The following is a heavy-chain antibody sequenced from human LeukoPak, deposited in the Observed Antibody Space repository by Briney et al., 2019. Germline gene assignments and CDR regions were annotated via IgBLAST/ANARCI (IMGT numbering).Heavy chain of an antibody. J-gene: IGHJ4*02. CDR2: ISSSGSNI. V-gene: IGHV3-48*03. CDR1: GFTFISYE. Sequence: PGGSLRLSCAASGFTFISYEMNWARQAPGKGRKWASYISSSGSNIYYADSVKGRFTIPRDNAKNSLFLKMHSLRAEDTAVYYCARADMATIPVDYWGQGTLVNVS. CDR3: ARADMATIPVDY. D-gene: IGHD5-24*01.